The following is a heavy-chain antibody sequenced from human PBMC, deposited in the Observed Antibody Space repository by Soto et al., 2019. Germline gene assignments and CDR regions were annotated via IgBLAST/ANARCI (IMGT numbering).Heavy chain of an antibody. J-gene: IGHJ6*02. V-gene: IGHV1-18*01. D-gene: IGHD2-8*01. CDR2: VSGYNGDT. CDR1: GYTFSRYG. Sequence: QGQLVQSGPEVKKPGASVKVSCKASGYTFSRYGISWVRQAPGQGLEWMGWVSGYNGDTKYAQKVQGRVNMTIDPSTYTAYMELRSLTSDDTAKYYCAKNGQPPYYYYGMDVWGQGTTVTVSS. CDR3: AKNGQPPYYYYGMDV.